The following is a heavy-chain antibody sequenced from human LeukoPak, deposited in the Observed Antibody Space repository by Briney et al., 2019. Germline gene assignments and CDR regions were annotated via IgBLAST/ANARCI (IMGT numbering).Heavy chain of an antibody. CDR3: ARELWFGELLSPPDY. D-gene: IGHD3-10*01. Sequence: GGSLRLSCAASGFTSSSYSMNWARQAPGKGLEWVSSISSSSSYIYYADSVKGRFTISRDNAKNSLYLQMNSLRAEDTAVYYCARELWFGELLSPPDYWGQGTLVTVSS. CDR1: GFTSSSYS. CDR2: ISSSSSYI. J-gene: IGHJ4*02. V-gene: IGHV3-21*01.